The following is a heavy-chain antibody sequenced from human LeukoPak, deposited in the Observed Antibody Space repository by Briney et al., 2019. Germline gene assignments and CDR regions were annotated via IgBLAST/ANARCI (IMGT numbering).Heavy chain of an antibody. J-gene: IGHJ6*02. CDR2: ITGTGRGT. CDR3: ARDRVTTFSGARLWVDYYYGMDA. V-gene: IGHV3-23*01. CDR1: GFTFRSYA. Sequence: GGALRLSCAASGFTFRSYALNWVRPAPGKGLEWVSAITGTGRGTNYADSVKGRFTVYRDSSKKTLYLEMKSLRAEDTAVYCCARDRVTTFSGARLWVDYYYGMDAWGQGTTVTVSS. D-gene: IGHD2-21*02.